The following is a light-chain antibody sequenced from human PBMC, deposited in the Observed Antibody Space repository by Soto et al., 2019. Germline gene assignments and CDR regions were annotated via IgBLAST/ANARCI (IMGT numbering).Light chain of an antibody. CDR3: AAWDDSLNEV. Sequence: QSVLTQAPSASGTPGQRVTISCSGSSSNIGTNTVNWYQQLPGTAPKLLIYSNNQRPSGVPDRFSGSKSGTSASLAISGLQSEDEADYYCAAWDDSLNEVFGNGTKGTVL. CDR1: SSNIGTNT. CDR2: SNN. V-gene: IGLV1-44*01. J-gene: IGLJ1*01.